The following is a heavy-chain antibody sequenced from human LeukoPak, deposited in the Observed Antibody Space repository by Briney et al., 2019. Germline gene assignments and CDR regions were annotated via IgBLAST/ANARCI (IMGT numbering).Heavy chain of an antibody. CDR1: GFTFSSYA. CDR3: ARGIAVAGTTD. V-gene: IGHV3-64*01. Sequence: GGSLRLSCAASGFTFSSYAMHWVRQAPGKGLEYVSATSSNGGSTYYANSVKGRFTISRDNSKNTLYLQMGSLRAEDMAVYYCARGIAVAGTTDWGQGTLVTVSS. D-gene: IGHD6-19*01. CDR2: TSSNGGST. J-gene: IGHJ4*02.